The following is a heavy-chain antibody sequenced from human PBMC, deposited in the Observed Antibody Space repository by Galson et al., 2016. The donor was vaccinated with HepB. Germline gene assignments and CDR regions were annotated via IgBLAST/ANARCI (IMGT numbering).Heavy chain of an antibody. CDR2: ISYDGSNK. Sequence: SLRLSCAASGFKFSSYAMHWVRQAPGKGLAWVAVISYDGSNKYYTDSVNGRFTISRDNSKNTLYLQMNSLRAEDTAIYLCAKDHYDFWSGQRNYFGMDVWGQGTTVTVSS. D-gene: IGHD3-3*01. CDR3: AKDHYDFWSGQRNYFGMDV. V-gene: IGHV3-30*18. J-gene: IGHJ6*02. CDR1: GFKFSSYA.